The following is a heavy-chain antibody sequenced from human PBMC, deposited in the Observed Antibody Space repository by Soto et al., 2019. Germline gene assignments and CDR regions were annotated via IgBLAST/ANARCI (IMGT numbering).Heavy chain of an antibody. CDR1: GGSPSDFS. V-gene: IGHV4-34*01. J-gene: IGHJ6*02. D-gene: IGHD4-17*01. CDR3: ARGNSTTLTTGIYYYDGMDV. Sequence: QVQLQQWGAGLLKPSETLSLTCAVYGGSPSDFSWSWIRQPPEEGLEWVWEITPRRRPHYHPSPKSRITIARDTSKNQLSLKLSSVTAADTAVYFCARGNSTTLTTGIYYYDGMDVWGQGTTVTVSS. CDR2: ITPRRRP.